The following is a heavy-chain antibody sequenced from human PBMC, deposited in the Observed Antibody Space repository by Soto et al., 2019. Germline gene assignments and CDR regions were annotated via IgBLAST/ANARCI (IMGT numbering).Heavy chain of an antibody. J-gene: IGHJ4*02. V-gene: IGHV4-30-2*01. CDR2: IYHSGST. D-gene: IGHD4-17*01. CDR3: ARNYGDYVPYFDY. CDR1: GGSISSGGYS. Sequence: QLQLQESGSGLVKPSQTLSLTCAVSGGSISSGGYSWSWIRQPPGKGLEWIGYIYHSGSTYYNPSLKRRVTISVDRSKNQFSLKLSSVTAADTAVYYCARNYGDYVPYFDYWGQGTLVTVSS.